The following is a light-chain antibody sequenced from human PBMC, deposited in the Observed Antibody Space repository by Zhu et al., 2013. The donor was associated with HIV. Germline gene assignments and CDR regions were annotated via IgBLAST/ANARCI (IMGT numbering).Light chain of an antibody. Sequence: QSVLTQPPSASGTPGQRVTISCSGSSSNIGSNTVSWYQQLPGTAPKLLIYDTSQRSSRVPDRFSGSKSGTPASLAISGVQSEDEADYYCAAWDGSLNVGVFGGGTKLTVL. CDR3: AAWDGSLNVGV. J-gene: IGLJ3*02. CDR1: SSNIGSNT. CDR2: DTS. V-gene: IGLV1-44*01.